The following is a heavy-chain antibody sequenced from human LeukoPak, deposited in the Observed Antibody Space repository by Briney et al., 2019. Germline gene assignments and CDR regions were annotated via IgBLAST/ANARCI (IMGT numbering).Heavy chain of an antibody. CDR2: IRYDGSNK. V-gene: IGHV3-30*02. CDR3: AKYLGYGYYDILTGPFGPVFDY. CDR1: GFTFSSYG. D-gene: IGHD3-9*01. Sequence: GGSLRLSCAASGFTFSSYGMHWVRQAPGKELEWVAFIRYDGSNKYYADSLKGRFTISRDNSKSTLSLQMNSLRAEDTAVYYCAKYLGYGYYDILTGPFGPVFDYWGQGTLVTVSS. J-gene: IGHJ4*02.